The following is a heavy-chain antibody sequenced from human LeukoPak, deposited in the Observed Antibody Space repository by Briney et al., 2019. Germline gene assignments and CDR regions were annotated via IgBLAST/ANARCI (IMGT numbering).Heavy chain of an antibody. D-gene: IGHD6-19*01. CDR2: ISYVGSNK. Sequence: GRSLRLSCAASGFTFSSYALHWVRQAPGKGLEWVALISYVGSNKYYADSVKGRFTISRDNSKNTLYLQMNSLRTEDTAVYYCVKVRYSSGWYFPFDYWGQGTLVTVSS. J-gene: IGHJ4*02. CDR3: VKVRYSSGWYFPFDY. CDR1: GFTFSSYA. V-gene: IGHV3-30-3*01.